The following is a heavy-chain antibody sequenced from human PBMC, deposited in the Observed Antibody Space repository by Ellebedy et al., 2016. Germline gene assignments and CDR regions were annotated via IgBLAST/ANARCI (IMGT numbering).Heavy chain of an antibody. Sequence: GGSLRLXXAASGFTLGSYWMDWVRQAPGKGLVWVSRISTDGSHTDYADSVKGRFTISRDNSKNTLYLQMNSLRVEDTAVYYCARDNRWFNPWGQGTLVTVSS. CDR3: ARDNRWFNP. V-gene: IGHV3-74*01. CDR1: GFTLGSYW. J-gene: IGHJ5*02. CDR2: ISTDGSHT.